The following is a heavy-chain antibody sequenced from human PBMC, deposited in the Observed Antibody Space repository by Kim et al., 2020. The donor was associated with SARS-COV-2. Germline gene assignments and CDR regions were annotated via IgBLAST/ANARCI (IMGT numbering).Heavy chain of an antibody. V-gene: IGHV3-11*05. J-gene: IGHJ6*02. D-gene: IGHD2-15*01. Sequence: VKGRFTISRDNAKNSLYLQMNSLRAEDTSVYYCARDPFLSGGYYYYGMDVWGQGTTVTVS. CDR3: ARDPFLSGGYYYYGMDV.